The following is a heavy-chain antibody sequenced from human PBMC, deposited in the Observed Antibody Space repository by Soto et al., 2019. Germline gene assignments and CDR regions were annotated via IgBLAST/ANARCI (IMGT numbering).Heavy chain of an antibody. V-gene: IGHV5-51*01. CDR2: IYPDDSDT. J-gene: IGHJ6*02. Sequence: PGEPLKISCKSSWYSFSSYWIAWVRLMPGKGLEWMGSIYPDDSDTKYSPSFQGQVTISADKSISAAYLQWSSLKASDTAIYYCARNSLTGYYDSSYSMDVWGQGTTDTVSS. D-gene: IGHD3-9*01. CDR3: ARNSLTGYYDSSYSMDV. CDR1: WYSFSSYW.